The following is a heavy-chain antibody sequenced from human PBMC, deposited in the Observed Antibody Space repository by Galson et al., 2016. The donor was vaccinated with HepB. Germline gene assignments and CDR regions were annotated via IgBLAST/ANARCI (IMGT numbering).Heavy chain of an antibody. CDR3: AITYDTSGYYSRLGDV. CDR2: IYLSDSHT. J-gene: IGHJ6*02. D-gene: IGHD3-22*01. Sequence: QSGAEVKKAGESLKISCKASGYSFPYYWISWVRQMPGKGLEWMGNIYLSDSHTNYSPSFQGHVAISAAKSISTAYLQWNTLKASDTAIYYCAITYDTSGYYSRLGDVWGQGTTVTISS. CDR1: GYSFPYYW. V-gene: IGHV5-10-1*01.